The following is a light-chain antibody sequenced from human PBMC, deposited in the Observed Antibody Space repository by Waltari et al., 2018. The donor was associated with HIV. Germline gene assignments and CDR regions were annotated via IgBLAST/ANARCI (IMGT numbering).Light chain of an antibody. CDR3: QVWDSSSDHVV. CDR2: DNS. Sequence: SYVLTQPPSVSVAPGQTARITCGGNNIGSKSVHWYQQKPGQAPVMVVYDNSDRPSGIPERFSGSNSGNTATLTISRVEAGDEADFHCQVWDSSSDHVVFGGGTKLTVL. CDR1: NIGSKS. J-gene: IGLJ2*01. V-gene: IGLV3-21*02.